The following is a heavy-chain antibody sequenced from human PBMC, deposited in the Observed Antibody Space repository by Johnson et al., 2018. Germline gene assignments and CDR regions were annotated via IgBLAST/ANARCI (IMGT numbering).Heavy chain of an antibody. CDR2: ISWISGRL. Sequence: LVESGGGLVQPGRSLRLSCAASGFTFDDYDMHWVRQAPGTGLEWVSGISWISGRLGYADSVKGRFPIPRDHAKNFLYLQINSLRADDKAVYYGAKFEGSGSYYNRMSNYMGVWGKGTTVTVSS. CDR3: AKFEGSGSYYNRMSNYMGV. V-gene: IGHV3-9*01. CDR1: GFTFDDYD. J-gene: IGHJ6*03. D-gene: IGHD3-10*01.